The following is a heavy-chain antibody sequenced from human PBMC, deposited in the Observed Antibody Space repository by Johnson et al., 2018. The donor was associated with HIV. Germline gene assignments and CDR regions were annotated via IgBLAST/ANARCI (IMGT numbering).Heavy chain of an antibody. CDR2: IGTAGDT. V-gene: IGHV3-13*01. J-gene: IGHJ3*02. Sequence: VQLVESGGGLVQPGGSLRLSCAASGFTFSSYDMHWVRQATGTGLEWVCAIGTAGDTYYPGSVTGRFTISRENAKNSLYLQMNSLRAGDTALYYCARGLQITFGGVIAPPDVFDIWGQGTMVTVSS. D-gene: IGHD3-16*02. CDR3: ARGLQITFGGVIAPPDVFDI. CDR1: GFTFSSYD.